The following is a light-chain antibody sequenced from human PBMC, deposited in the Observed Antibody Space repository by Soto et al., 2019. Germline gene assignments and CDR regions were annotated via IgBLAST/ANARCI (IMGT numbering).Light chain of an antibody. CDR3: GTWDSSLSAYV. J-gene: IGLJ1*01. CDR1: SSNIGNNY. CDR2: ENN. Sequence: SVLTQPPPVSAASGYQFTPSCSGSSSNIGNNYVSWYQQLPGTAPKLLIYENNKRPSGIPDRFSGSKSGTSATLGITGLQTGDEADYYCGTWDSSLSAYVFGTGTKVTVL. V-gene: IGLV1-51*02.